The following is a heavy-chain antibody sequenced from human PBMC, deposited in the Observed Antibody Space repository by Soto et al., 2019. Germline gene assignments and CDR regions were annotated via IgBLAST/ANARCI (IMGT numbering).Heavy chain of an antibody. J-gene: IGHJ2*01. CDR1: GITFSSYA. V-gene: IGHV3-30-3*01. CDR2: ISYDGSNK. Sequence: QVQLVESEGGVVQPGRSLRLSCAASGITFSSYAIHWVRQAPGKGLEWVAVISYDGSNKYYADSAKGRFTISRDNSKNTLYLQMNSLRAEDTAVYYCARELWYFDLWGRGTLVTVSS. CDR3: ARELWYFDL.